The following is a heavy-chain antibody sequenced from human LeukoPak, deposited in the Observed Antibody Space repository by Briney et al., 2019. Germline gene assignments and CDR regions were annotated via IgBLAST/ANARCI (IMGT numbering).Heavy chain of an antibody. CDR1: GYTFTSYD. Sequence: ASVKVSCKASGYTFTSYDINWVRQATGQGLEWMGWMNPNSGNTGYAQKLQGRVTMTTDTSTSTAYMELRSLRSDDTAVYYCARGYFYDFWSETHASLDYWGQGTLVTVSS. CDR2: MNPNSGNT. CDR3: ARGYFYDFWSETHASLDY. D-gene: IGHD3-3*01. V-gene: IGHV1-8*01. J-gene: IGHJ4*02.